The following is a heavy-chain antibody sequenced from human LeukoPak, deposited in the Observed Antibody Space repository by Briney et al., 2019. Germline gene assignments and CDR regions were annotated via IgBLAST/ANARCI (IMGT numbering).Heavy chain of an antibody. CDR2: IYTSGGT. Sequence: PSETLSLTCTVSGGSISSYYWSWIRQPAGKGLEWIGRIYTSGGTNYNPSLKSRVTMSVDTSKNQFSLKLSSVTAADTAVYYCARDSLSYDSSGYYRNFDYWGQGTLVTVPS. D-gene: IGHD3-22*01. CDR1: GGSISSYY. J-gene: IGHJ4*02. CDR3: ARDSLSYDSSGYYRNFDY. V-gene: IGHV4-4*07.